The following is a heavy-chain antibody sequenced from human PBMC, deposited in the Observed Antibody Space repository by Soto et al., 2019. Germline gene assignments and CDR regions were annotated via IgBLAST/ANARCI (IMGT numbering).Heavy chain of an antibody. D-gene: IGHD1-7*01. V-gene: IGHV4-59*01. J-gene: IGHJ4*02. Sequence: SETLSLTCPVAGGSISSYCLSWIRQPPGKGLEWIGYIYYSATTNYNPSLKSRVTISVDTSKNQFSLKLTSVTAADTAVYYCARASYMGTSDWGQGTLVTVSS. CDR1: GGSISSYC. CDR3: ARASYMGTSD. CDR2: IYYSATT.